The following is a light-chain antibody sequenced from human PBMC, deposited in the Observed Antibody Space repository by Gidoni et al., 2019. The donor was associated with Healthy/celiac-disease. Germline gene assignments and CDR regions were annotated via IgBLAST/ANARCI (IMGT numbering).Light chain of an antibody. V-gene: IGLV1-44*01. CDR2: SSS. Sequence: QSVVTQPPSASGTPGQRVTISCSGSRSNIGSNIVNWYQQPPGTAPKLLIYSSSQRPSGVPDRFSGSKSGTSASLAISGLQSEDEADYYCATWDDSLNAWVFGGGTKLTVL. CDR3: ATWDDSLNAWV. CDR1: RSNIGSNI. J-gene: IGLJ3*02.